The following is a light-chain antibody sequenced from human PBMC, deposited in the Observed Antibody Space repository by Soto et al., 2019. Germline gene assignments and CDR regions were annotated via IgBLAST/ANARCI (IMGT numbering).Light chain of an antibody. CDR3: QYYDTSPPGFT. CDR1: QSVSSSY. CDR2: DTS. V-gene: IGKV3-20*01. J-gene: IGKJ3*01. Sequence: EVVLTQSPVTLSLSPGEGATLSCRASQSVSSSYIAWYQQKPGQAPRLLIYDTSSRATAIPDRFSGSGSGTDFTLTISGLEPEDFAVYYCQYYDTSPPGFTFGPGTKVDIK.